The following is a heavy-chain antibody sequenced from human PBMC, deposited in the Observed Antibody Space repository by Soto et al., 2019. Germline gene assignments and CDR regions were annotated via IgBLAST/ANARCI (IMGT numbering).Heavy chain of an antibody. V-gene: IGHV3-7*04. CDR2: IKGDVNEI. J-gene: IGHJ4*02. Sequence: EVQLVESGGGLVQPGGSLRLSCAASGFTFSSYWMSWVRQAPGKGLEWVANIKGDVNEIYYVDSVKGRFTISRDNAKNSLYLQMNSLRAEDTAVYYCARLVSAAANDYWGQGALVTVSS. CDR1: GFTFSSYW. CDR3: ARLVSAAANDY. D-gene: IGHD1-26*01.